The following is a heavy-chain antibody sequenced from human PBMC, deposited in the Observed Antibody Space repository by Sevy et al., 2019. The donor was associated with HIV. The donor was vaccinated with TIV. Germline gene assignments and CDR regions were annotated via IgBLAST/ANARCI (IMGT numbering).Heavy chain of an antibody. D-gene: IGHD6-13*01. Sequence: GGSLRLSCAASGFTFSSYWMSWVRQAPGKGREWVANIKQDGSEKYYVDSVKGRFTISRDNAKNSLYLQMNSLRAEDTAVYYCARDGMRSIAAAGTGWFDPWGQGTLVTVSS. CDR3: ARDGMRSIAAAGTGWFDP. J-gene: IGHJ5*02. CDR2: IKQDGSEK. CDR1: GFTFSSYW. V-gene: IGHV3-7*03.